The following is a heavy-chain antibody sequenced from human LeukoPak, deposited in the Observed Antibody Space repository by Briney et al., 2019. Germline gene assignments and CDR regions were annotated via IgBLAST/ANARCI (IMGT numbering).Heavy chain of an antibody. CDR1: GGTFISYA. Sequence: SVKVSCKASGGTFISYAISWVRQAPGQGLEWMGGIIPIFGTANYAQKFQGRVTITTDESTSTAYMELSSLRSEDTAVYYCARERDQLLFAFDIWGQGTMVTVSS. CDR2: IIPIFGTA. D-gene: IGHD2-2*01. J-gene: IGHJ3*02. V-gene: IGHV1-69*05. CDR3: ARERDQLLFAFDI.